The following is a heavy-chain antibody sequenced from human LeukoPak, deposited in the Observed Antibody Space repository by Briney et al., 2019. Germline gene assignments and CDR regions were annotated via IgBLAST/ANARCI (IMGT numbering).Heavy chain of an antibody. J-gene: IGHJ4*02. Sequence: GGSLRLSCAASGFTFSSYWMHWVRDGPAKGLEWVAENRGDENYPIYADSVKGRLTISRDNAKHTLHRQMNSLIYDDTAVYYCVRGASAWKGVEYWGQGIQVIVSS. CDR1: GFTFSSYW. CDR3: VRGASAWKGVEY. CDR2: NRGDENYP. D-gene: IGHD6-19*01. V-gene: IGHV3-74*01.